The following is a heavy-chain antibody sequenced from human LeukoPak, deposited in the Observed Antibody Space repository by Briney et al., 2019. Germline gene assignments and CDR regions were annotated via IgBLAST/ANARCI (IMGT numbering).Heavy chain of an antibody. V-gene: IGHV6-1*01. J-gene: IGHJ4*02. CDR1: GDSVSSNSAG. D-gene: IGHD2-15*01. CDR2: TYYRSKWYN. Sequence: SQTLSLTCAISGDSVSSNSAGWSWIRQSPSRGLEWLGRTYYRSKWYNDYAISVKSRITINPDTSKNQFSLQLNSVTPEDTAVYYCARGGGSLDHWGQGILVTVSS. CDR3: ARGGGSLDH.